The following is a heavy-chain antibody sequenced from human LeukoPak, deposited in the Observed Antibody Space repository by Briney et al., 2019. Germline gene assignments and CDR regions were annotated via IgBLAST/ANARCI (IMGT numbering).Heavy chain of an antibody. Sequence: GGSLRLSCAASGLTFSATPIHWVRQASGKGLEWVGRITNKANNYATEYAASVKGRFTVSRDDSQNTAYLQMNSLKVEDTAVYYCTVLPSLKLPAYWGQGTLVTVSS. CDR1: GLTFSATP. V-gene: IGHV3-73*01. CDR2: ITNKANNYAT. D-gene: IGHD1-7*01. J-gene: IGHJ4*02. CDR3: TVLPSLKLPAY.